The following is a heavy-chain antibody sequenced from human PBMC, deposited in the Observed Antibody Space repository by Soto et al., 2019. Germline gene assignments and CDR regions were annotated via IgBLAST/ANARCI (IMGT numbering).Heavy chain of an antibody. CDR1: GYTFTSSG. Sequence: ASVKVSCKASGYTFTSSGLRWVRQAPGQGLEWMGWISAYNGNTNYAQKLQGRVTMTTDTSTSTAYMELRSLRSDDTAVYYCARECEWELVGTFDYSGQGTLVTGSS. D-gene: IGHD1-26*01. CDR2: ISAYNGNT. J-gene: IGHJ4*02. CDR3: ARECEWELVGTFDY. V-gene: IGHV1-18*04.